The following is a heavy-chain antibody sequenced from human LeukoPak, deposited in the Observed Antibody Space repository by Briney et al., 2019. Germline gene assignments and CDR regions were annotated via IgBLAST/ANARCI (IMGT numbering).Heavy chain of an antibody. V-gene: IGHV1-69*05. CDR3: ARVVVPAAMVGGFDY. J-gene: IGHJ4*02. CDR1: GGTFSSYA. CDR2: IIPIFGTA. Sequence: SVKVSCKASGGTFSSYAISWVRQAAGQGLEWMGGIIPIFGTANYAQKFQGRVTITTDESTSTAYMELSSLRSEDTAVYYCARVVVPAAMVGGFDYWGQGTLVTVSS. D-gene: IGHD2-2*01.